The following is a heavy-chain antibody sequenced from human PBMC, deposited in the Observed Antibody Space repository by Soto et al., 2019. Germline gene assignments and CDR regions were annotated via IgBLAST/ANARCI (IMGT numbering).Heavy chain of an antibody. Sequence: GGSLRLSCAASGFTFSSYGMHWVRQAPGKGLEWVAVISYDGSNKYYADPVKGRFTISRDNSKNTLYLQMNSLRAEDTAVYYCAKDQGPAPDSPDYWGQGTLVTVSS. V-gene: IGHV3-30*18. CDR2: ISYDGSNK. CDR3: AKDQGPAPDSPDY. J-gene: IGHJ4*02. D-gene: IGHD2-15*01. CDR1: GFTFSSYG.